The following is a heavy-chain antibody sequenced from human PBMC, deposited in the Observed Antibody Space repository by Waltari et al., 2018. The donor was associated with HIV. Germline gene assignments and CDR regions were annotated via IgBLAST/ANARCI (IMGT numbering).Heavy chain of an antibody. D-gene: IGHD4-17*01. CDR3: AKDKRSGYGGNSVWYFDL. J-gene: IGHJ2*01. CDR2: ISWNSGTI. V-gene: IGHV3-9*01. CDR1: GFTFDDYA. Sequence: EVQLVESGGGLVQPGRYLRLSCAASGFTFDDYAMNWVRQAPGKGLEWVSGISWNSGTIGYADSVKGRFTISRDNAKNSLYLQMNSLRAEDTALYYCAKDKRSGYGGNSVWYFDLWGRGTLVTVSS.